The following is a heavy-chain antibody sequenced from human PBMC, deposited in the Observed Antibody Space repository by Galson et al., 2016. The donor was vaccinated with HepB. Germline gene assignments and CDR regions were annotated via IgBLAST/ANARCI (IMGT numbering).Heavy chain of an antibody. CDR2: INGGNGNT. Sequence: SVKVSCKASGYSFTSYIMHWVRQAPGQSLEWMGWINGGNGNTEYSQNFQGRVSITRDTSASTAYMEVSSLRSEDTAVYYCAAGLRFYLYYGMDVWGQGTTVIVSS. J-gene: IGHJ6*02. CDR3: AAGLRFYLYYGMDV. V-gene: IGHV1-3*01. CDR1: GYSFTSYI. D-gene: IGHD4-17*01.